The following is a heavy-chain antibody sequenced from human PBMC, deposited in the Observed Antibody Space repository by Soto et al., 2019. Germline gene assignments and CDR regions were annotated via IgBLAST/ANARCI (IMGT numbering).Heavy chain of an antibody. CDR2: VSSSSSYI. V-gene: IGHV3-21*01. Sequence: PGGSLRLSCAASGFTFSSYSMNWVRQAPGKGLEWVSSVSSSSSYIYYADSVKGRFTISRDNAKNSLYLQMNSLRAEDTAVYYCARDLHLAIDGFDYWGQGTLVTVSS. J-gene: IGHJ4*02. CDR3: ARDLHLAIDGFDY. CDR1: GFTFSSYS.